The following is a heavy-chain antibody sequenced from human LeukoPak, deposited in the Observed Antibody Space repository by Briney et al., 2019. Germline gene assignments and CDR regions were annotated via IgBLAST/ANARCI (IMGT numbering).Heavy chain of an antibody. J-gene: IGHJ4*02. V-gene: IGHV3-30-3*01. D-gene: IGHD3-22*01. Sequence: GRSLRLSCAASGFTFSSYAMHWVRQAPGKGLEWVAVISYDGSNKYYADSVKGRFTISRDNSKNTLYLQMNSLRAEDTAVYYCAKGPEKYYYDSSGYLVHWGQGTLVTVSS. CDR2: ISYDGSNK. CDR1: GFTFSSYA. CDR3: AKGPEKYYYDSSGYLVH.